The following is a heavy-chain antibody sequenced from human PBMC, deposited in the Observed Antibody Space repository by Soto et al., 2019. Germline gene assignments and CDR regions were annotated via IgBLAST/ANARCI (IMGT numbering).Heavy chain of an antibody. D-gene: IGHD3-10*01. CDR3: ARDWEFGF. V-gene: IGHV1-46*01. Sequence: AASVKVSCKASGYTFSSYYMHWVRQAPGQGLEWMGVINPSGDSTTYAQKFQGRVTMTKDTSTSTLYMELSSLRSEGTAVYYCARDWEFGFWGQGTLVTVSS. CDR1: GYTFSSYY. CDR2: INPSGDST. J-gene: IGHJ4*02.